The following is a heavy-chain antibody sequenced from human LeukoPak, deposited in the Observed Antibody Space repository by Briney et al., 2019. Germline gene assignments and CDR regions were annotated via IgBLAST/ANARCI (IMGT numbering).Heavy chain of an antibody. J-gene: IGHJ4*02. CDR3: ARVAMVRGEDY. D-gene: IGHD3-10*01. CDR1: GGSISSSNYY. Sequence: PSETLSLTCTVSGGSISSSNYYWGWIRQPPGKGLEWIGSINYSGSTDYNPSLKSRVAISVDTSKNQFSLKLSSVTAADTAVYYCARVAMVRGEDYWGQGTLVTVSS. V-gene: IGHV4-39*07. CDR2: INYSGST.